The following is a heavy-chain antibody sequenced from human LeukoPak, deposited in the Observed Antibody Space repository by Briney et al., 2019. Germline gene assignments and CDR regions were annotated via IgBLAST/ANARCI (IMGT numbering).Heavy chain of an antibody. V-gene: IGHV3-48*02. CDR1: GFTFSSYS. CDR3: AILQGAVAHFDY. CDR2: ISSSSSTI. Sequence: GGSLRLSCAASGFTFSSYSMNWVRQDPGKGLEWVSYISSSSSTIYYADSVKGRFTISRDNAKNSLYLQMNSLRDEDTAVYYCAILQGAVAHFDYWGQGTLVTVSS. D-gene: IGHD6-19*01. J-gene: IGHJ4*02.